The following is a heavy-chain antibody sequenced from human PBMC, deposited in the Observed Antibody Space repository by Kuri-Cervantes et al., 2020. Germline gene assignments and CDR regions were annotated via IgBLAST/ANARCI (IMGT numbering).Heavy chain of an antibody. CDR3: AKDGHSGWAYYFDY. D-gene: IGHD6-19*01. J-gene: IGHJ4*02. CDR2: ISWNSGSI. CDR1: GFTFDDYA. Sequence: GGSLRLSCAASGFTFDDYAMHWVRQAPGKGLEWVSGISWNSGSIGYADSVKGRFTISRDNAKNSLYLRMNSLRAEDTALYYCAKDGHSGWAYYFDYWGQGTLVTVSS. V-gene: IGHV3-9*01.